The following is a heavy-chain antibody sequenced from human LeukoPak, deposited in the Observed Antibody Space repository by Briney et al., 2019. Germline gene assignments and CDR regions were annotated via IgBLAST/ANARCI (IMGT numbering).Heavy chain of an antibody. CDR1: GGSFSGYY. Sequence: PSETLSLTCAVYGGSFSGYYWSWIRQPPGKGLEWIGEINHSGSTNYNPSLKSRVTISVDTSKNQFSLKLSSVTAADTAVYYCAAEEMATTGFDYWGQGTLVTVSS. CDR2: INHSGST. CDR3: AAEEMATTGFDY. V-gene: IGHV4-34*01. J-gene: IGHJ4*02. D-gene: IGHD5-24*01.